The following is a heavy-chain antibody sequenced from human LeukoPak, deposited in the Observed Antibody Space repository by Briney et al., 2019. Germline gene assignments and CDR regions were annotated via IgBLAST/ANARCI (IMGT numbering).Heavy chain of an antibody. Sequence: PGGSLRLSCAASGFTFSSYSMNWVRQAPGKGLQWVSYISPSSSDIHYADSVKGRFTISRDNAKNSLYLQMNSLRAEDTAVYYCASAVAGTVHWGQGTLVTVSS. J-gene: IGHJ4*02. CDR1: GFTFSSYS. CDR3: ASAVAGTVH. CDR2: ISPSSSDI. V-gene: IGHV3-21*05. D-gene: IGHD6-19*01.